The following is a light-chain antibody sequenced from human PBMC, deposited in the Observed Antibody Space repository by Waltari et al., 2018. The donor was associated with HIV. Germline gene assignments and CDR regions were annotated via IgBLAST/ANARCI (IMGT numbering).Light chain of an antibody. CDR3: CSYAGSSTPFV. CDR2: EVS. J-gene: IGLJ1*01. CDR1: SSDVGSYNL. V-gene: IGLV2-23*02. Sequence: QSALTPPASVSGSPGPSITISCTGTSSDVGSYNLVSWYQQYPGKVPKLMIYEVSKRPSGVSNRFSGSKSGNTASLTISGLQAEDEADYYCCSYAGSSTPFVFGTATKVTVL.